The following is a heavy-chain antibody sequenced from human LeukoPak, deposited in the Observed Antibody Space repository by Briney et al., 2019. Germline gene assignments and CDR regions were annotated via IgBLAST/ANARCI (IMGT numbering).Heavy chain of an antibody. V-gene: IGHV4-59*01. CDR3: ARTINYYGSNWFDP. Sequence: SETLSLTCTVSGGSISSYYWIWIRHPPGKGLEWIGYIYYSGSTNYNPSLKSRVTISVDTSKNQFSLKLSSVTAADTAVYYCARTINYYGSNWFDPWGQGTLVTVSS. J-gene: IGHJ5*02. CDR2: IYYSGST. CDR1: GGSISSYY. D-gene: IGHD3-10*01.